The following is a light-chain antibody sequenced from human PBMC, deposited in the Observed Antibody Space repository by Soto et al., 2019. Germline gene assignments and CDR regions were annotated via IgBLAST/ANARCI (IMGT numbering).Light chain of an antibody. Sequence: QSVLTQPPSTSGTPGQRVTISCSGSSSNIGSSYVFWFQHLPGTAPKLLMYNNNQRPSGVPDRVSASKSGTSASLAISGLRSEDEADYYCAAWDDRVSGYVFGTGTKVNVL. CDR2: NNN. CDR1: SSNIGSSY. V-gene: IGLV1-47*02. J-gene: IGLJ1*01. CDR3: AAWDDRVSGYV.